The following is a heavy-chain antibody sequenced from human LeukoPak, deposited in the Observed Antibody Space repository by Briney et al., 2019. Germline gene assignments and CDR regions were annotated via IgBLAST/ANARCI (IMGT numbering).Heavy chain of an antibody. J-gene: IGHJ4*02. Sequence: ASVKVSCKASGYTFTSYGISWVRQAPGQGLEWMGGIIPIFGTANYAQKFQGRVTITADESTSTAYMELSSLRSEDTAVYYCARVDVGYSSSSEDYWGQGTLVTVSS. D-gene: IGHD6-6*01. CDR2: IIPIFGTA. CDR1: GYTFTSYG. V-gene: IGHV1-69*13. CDR3: ARVDVGYSSSSEDY.